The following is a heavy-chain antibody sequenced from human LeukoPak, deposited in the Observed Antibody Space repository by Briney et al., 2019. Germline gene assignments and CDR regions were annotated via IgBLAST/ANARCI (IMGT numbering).Heavy chain of an antibody. Sequence: GRSLRLSCTASGFTFGDYAMSWFRQAPGKGLEWVGFIRSKIYGGTTEYAASVKGRFTISRDDSKSIAYLQMNSLKTEDTAVYYCTRDQYSSGWYNIIFDYWGQGTLVTVSS. CDR1: GFTFGDYA. J-gene: IGHJ4*02. D-gene: IGHD6-19*01. V-gene: IGHV3-49*03. CDR2: IRSKIYGGTT. CDR3: TRDQYSSGWYNIIFDY.